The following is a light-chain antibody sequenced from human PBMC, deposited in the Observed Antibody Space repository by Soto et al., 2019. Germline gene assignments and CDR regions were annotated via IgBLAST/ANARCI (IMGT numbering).Light chain of an antibody. V-gene: IGLV2-8*01. Sequence: SVLTQPPSASGSPGQSVTISCTGTSSDVGGYDYVSWYQQHPGKAPKLIIYEVTKRPSGVPDRFSGSKSGNTASLTVSVLQADDEADYFCSSYVGSNNYVFGTGTKV. CDR3: SSYVGSNNYV. J-gene: IGLJ1*01. CDR1: SSDVGGYDY. CDR2: EVT.